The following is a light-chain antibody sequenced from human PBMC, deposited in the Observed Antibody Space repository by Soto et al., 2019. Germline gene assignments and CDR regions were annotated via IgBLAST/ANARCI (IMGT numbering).Light chain of an antibody. J-gene: IGLJ1*01. CDR2: GND. Sequence: QSVRTQPPSLSGAPGQRVTISCTGSSSNMGAGYDVHWYQQLPGKAPKLLIYGNDNRPSGVPERFSGSKSGTSASLAITGLRADDEADYYCQSYGSSPSANFVFGTGTKVTVL. CDR3: QSYGSSPSANFV. CDR1: SSNMGAGYD. V-gene: IGLV1-40*01.